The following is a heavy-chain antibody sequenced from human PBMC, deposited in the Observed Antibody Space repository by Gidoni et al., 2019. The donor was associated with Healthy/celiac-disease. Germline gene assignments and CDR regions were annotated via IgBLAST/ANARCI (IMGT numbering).Heavy chain of an antibody. CDR2: INPSGGST. CDR1: GYTFTSYY. D-gene: IGHD4-4*01. J-gene: IGHJ4*02. CDR3: ASLGPTSDYSNYNNDY. V-gene: IGHV1-46*01. Sequence: QVQLVQSGAEVKKPGASVKVSCKASGYTFTSYYMHWVRQAPGQGLEWMGIINPSGGSTSYAQKFQGRVTMTRDTSTSTVYMELSSLRSEDTAVYYCASLGPTSDYSNYNNDYWGQGTLVTVSS.